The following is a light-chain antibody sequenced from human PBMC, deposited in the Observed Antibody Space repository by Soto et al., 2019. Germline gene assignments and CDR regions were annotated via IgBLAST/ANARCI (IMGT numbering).Light chain of an antibody. J-gene: IGLJ2*01. CDR2: EVS. Sequence: QSALTQPASVSGSPGQSITISCTGTSSDVGGYNYVSWYQQHPGKAPKLMIYEVSNRPSGVSNRFSGSKSGNTASLTISGLQAVDEADYYCSSYTSTNHVVFGGGTKLTVL. CDR3: SSYTSTNHVV. V-gene: IGLV2-14*01. CDR1: SSDVGGYNY.